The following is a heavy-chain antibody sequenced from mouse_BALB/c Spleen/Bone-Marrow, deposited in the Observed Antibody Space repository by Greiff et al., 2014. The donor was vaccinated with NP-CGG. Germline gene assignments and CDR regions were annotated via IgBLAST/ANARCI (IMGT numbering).Heavy chain of an antibody. CDR2: ISYSGST. Sequence: DVKLVESGPSLVKPSQTLSLTCSVTGDSITSGYWNWIRKFPGNKLEYMGYISYSGSTYYNPSLKSRISITRDTSKNQYYLQLISVTTEDTATFYCARYKGFHWGMDYWGQGTSVTVSS. CDR1: GDSITSGY. D-gene: IGHD1-2*01. CDR3: ARYKGFHWGMDY. V-gene: IGHV3-8*02. J-gene: IGHJ4*01.